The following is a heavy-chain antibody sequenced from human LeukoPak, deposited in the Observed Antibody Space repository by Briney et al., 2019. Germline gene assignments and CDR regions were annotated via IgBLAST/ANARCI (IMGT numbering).Heavy chain of an antibody. V-gene: IGHV1-46*01. CDR1: GYTFTTYY. CDR3: ARSKTPDY. CDR2: INPSGGST. Sequence: GASVKVSCKASGYTFTTYYMHWVRQAPGQGLEWMGLINPSGGSTSYAQKFQGRVTMTRDTSTSTLYMELSRLRFEDTAVYYCARSKTPDYWGQGTLVTVSS. J-gene: IGHJ4*02. D-gene: IGHD2-15*01.